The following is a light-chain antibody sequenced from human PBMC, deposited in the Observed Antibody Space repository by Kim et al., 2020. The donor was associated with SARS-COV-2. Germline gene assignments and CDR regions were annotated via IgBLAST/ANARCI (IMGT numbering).Light chain of an antibody. J-gene: IGLJ2*01. CDR2: YDD. Sequence: QSVLTQPPSVSEAPRQRVTISCSGTRSNVGNNAVNWYQQLPGKAPKLLIYYDDLLPSGVSDRFPGSKSGTSASLAISGLQSEDEADYYCTAWDDSLNGPVFGGGTQLTVL. V-gene: IGLV1-36*01. CDR3: TAWDDSLNGPV. CDR1: RSNVGNNA.